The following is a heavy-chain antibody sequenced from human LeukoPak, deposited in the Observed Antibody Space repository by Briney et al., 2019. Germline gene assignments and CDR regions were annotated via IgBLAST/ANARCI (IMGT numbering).Heavy chain of an antibody. CDR3: ARGGGLDV. J-gene: IGHJ6*02. V-gene: IGHV3-48*01. CDR1: GFTFSSHS. D-gene: IGHD3-16*01. CDR2: ISSSSSTI. Sequence: AGSLRLSCAASGFTFSSHSMNWVRQAPGKGLEWVSYISSSSSTIYYADSVKGRFTISRDNAKNSLYLQMSNLRAEDTAVYFCARGGGLDVWGQGATVTVSS.